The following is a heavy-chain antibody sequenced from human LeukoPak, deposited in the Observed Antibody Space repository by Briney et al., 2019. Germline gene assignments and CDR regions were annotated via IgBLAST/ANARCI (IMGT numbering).Heavy chain of an antibody. D-gene: IGHD6-13*01. CDR2: IYTSGSS. CDR3: ARGNSSSWPLDY. CDR1: GGSFSSSSFY. Sequence: SETLSLTCTVSGGSFSSSSFYWSWIRQPAGKGLEWIGRIYTSGSSNYNPSLKSRLTMSVDTSKNQFSLKMSSVTAADTAVYYCARGNSSSWPLDYWGQGTLVTVSS. V-gene: IGHV4-61*02. J-gene: IGHJ4*02.